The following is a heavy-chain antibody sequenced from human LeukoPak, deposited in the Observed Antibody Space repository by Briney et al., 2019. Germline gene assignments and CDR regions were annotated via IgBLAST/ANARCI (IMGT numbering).Heavy chain of an antibody. D-gene: IGHD1-26*01. J-gene: IGHJ3*02. CDR1: GGSINSDY. CDR3: ARQVVGDAFDI. V-gene: IGHV4-30-2*01. Sequence: NPSETLSLTCSVSGGSINSDYWNWIRQPPGKGLEWIGYIYHSGSTYYNPSLKSRVTISVDRSKNQFSLKLSSVTAADTAVYYCARQVVGDAFDIWGQGTMVTVSS. CDR2: IYHSGST.